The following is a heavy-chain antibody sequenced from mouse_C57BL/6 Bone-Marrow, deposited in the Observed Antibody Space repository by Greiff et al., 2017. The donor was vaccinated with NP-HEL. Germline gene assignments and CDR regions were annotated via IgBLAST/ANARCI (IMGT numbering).Heavy chain of an antibody. Sequence: EVQLQQSGPGLVKPSQSLSLSCSVTGYSITSGYYWNWIRQFPGNQLEWMGYISYDGNNNYNPSLKNRISITRDTSKNQFFLKLNSVTTEDTATYYCASGAYWGQGTLVTVSA. CDR3: ASGAY. CDR1: GYSITSGYY. V-gene: IGHV3-6*01. CDR2: ISYDGNN. J-gene: IGHJ3*01.